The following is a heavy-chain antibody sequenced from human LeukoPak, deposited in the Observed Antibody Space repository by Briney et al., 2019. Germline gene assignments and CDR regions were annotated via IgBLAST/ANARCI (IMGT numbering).Heavy chain of an antibody. D-gene: IGHD2-15*01. CDR1: GGSISSGGYY. CDR2: IYYSGST. Sequence: SQTLSLTCTVSGGSISSGGYYWSWIRQHPGKGLEWIGYIYYSGSTCYNPSLKSRLTISIYTSKNQFSLKLSPVTAADTAVYYCARGSVVVTAESYYFDYWGQGTLVTVSS. V-gene: IGHV4-31*03. CDR3: ARGSVVVTAESYYFDY. J-gene: IGHJ4*02.